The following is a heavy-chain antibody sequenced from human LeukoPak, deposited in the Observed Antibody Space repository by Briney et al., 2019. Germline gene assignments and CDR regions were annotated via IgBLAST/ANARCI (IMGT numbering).Heavy chain of an antibody. Sequence: GGSLRLSCAASGFTFDDYAMHWVRQAPGKGLEWVSLISGDGGSTYYADSVKGRFTISRDNSKNSLYLQMNSLRTEDTALYYCAKEQRYCSGGSCFYYGMDVWGQGTTVTVSS. CDR3: AKEQRYCSGGSCFYYGMDV. V-gene: IGHV3-43*02. CDR2: ISGDGGST. J-gene: IGHJ6*02. CDR1: GFTFDDYA. D-gene: IGHD2-15*01.